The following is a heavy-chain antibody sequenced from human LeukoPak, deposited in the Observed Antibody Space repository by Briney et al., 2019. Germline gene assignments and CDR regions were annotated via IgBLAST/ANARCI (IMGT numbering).Heavy chain of an antibody. V-gene: IGHV3-30-3*01. CDR1: GFTFSSYA. CDR2: ISYDGSNK. D-gene: IGHD2-15*01. Sequence: GRSLRLSCAASGFTFSSYAMHWVRQAPGKGLEWVAVISYDGSNKYYADSVKGRFTISRDNSKNTLYLQMNSLRAEDTAVCYCARVGVVVAATLYYYYYGMDVWGQGTTVTVSS. CDR3: ARVGVVVAATLYYYYYGMDV. J-gene: IGHJ6*02.